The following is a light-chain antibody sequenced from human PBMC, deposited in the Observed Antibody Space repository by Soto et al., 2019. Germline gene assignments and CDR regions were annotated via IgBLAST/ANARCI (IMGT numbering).Light chain of an antibody. Sequence: DIQMTQSPSSLSASVGDRVTITCRASQAFRKYLAWFQQKPGKAHKSLIYDASTLHSGVPSRFSGSRSGTDFTLTISSLQPEDFATYYCQQYDSYPFTFGPGTKVDVK. CDR2: DAS. J-gene: IGKJ3*01. CDR1: QAFRKY. V-gene: IGKV1-16*01. CDR3: QQYDSYPFT.